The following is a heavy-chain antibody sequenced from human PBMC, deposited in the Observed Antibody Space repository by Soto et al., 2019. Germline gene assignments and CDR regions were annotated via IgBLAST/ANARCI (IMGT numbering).Heavy chain of an antibody. CDR2: IYPGDSDT. J-gene: IGHJ6*02. V-gene: IGHV5-51*01. CDR3: ARRRYWNDVSDYGMDV. CDR1: GYSFTSYW. Sequence: GESLKISCKGSGYSFTSYWIGWVRQMPGKGLEWMGIIYPGDSDTRYSPSFQGQVTISADKSISTAYLQWSSLTASDTAMYYCARRRYWNDVSDYGMDVWGQGTTVTVSS. D-gene: IGHD1-1*01.